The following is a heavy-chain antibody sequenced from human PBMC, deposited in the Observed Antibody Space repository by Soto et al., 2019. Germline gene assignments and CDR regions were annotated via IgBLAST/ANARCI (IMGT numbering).Heavy chain of an antibody. D-gene: IGHD2-21*02. V-gene: IGHV3-74*01. CDR3: ARGDLGGFDL. Sequence: EVQLVESEGGLVQRGGSLRLSCAASGFTFNYYWMHWVRQAPGQGLVWVAHIQNDGSRTTYAESVKGRFTISRDNAKNTMYLQMNSLRAEDTAVYYCARGDLGGFDLWGQGTTVTVSS. J-gene: IGHJ3*01. CDR1: GFTFNYYW. CDR2: IQNDGSRT.